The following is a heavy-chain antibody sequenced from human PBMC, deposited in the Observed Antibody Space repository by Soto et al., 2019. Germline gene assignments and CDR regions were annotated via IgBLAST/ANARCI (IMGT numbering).Heavy chain of an antibody. J-gene: IGHJ4*02. CDR1: GFTFSSST. CDR3: ARDIGEMSAV. D-gene: IGHD3-10*01. Sequence: GSLRLSCTGSGFTFSSSTMTWVRQGPGKGLEWVSSISSSSSYIYFADSLKGRFTISRDNAKNSLYLQMNSLRAEDTAVYYCARDIGEMSAVWGQGTQVTVSS. V-gene: IGHV3-21*06. CDR2: ISSSSSYI.